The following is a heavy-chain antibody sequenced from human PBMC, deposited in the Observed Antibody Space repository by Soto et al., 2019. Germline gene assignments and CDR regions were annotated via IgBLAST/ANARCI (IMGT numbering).Heavy chain of an antibody. V-gene: IGHV4-61*01. J-gene: IGHJ4*02. Sequence: SETLSLTCTVSGASVSSGSYYWSLIRQPPGKGLEWIGHIYYSGSTNYNPSLRSRVTISVDTSNNHFSLKLSSVTAADTAVYYCARVTVGARGGYFDYWGQGTLVTVSS. CDR2: IYYSGST. CDR3: ARVTVGARGGYFDY. CDR1: GASVSSGSYY. D-gene: IGHD4-17*01.